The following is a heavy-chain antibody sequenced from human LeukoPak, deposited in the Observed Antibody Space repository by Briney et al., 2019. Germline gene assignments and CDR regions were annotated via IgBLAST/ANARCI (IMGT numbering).Heavy chain of an antibody. CDR1: GFTFSSYA. D-gene: IGHD3-10*01. V-gene: IGHV3-23*01. J-gene: IGHJ4*02. Sequence: GGSLRLSCAASGFTFSSYAMSWVRQAPGKGLEWVSAISGSGGSTYYADSVKGRFTISRDNSKNTLYPQMNSLRAEDTAVYYCAPMVRGVIIPYFDYWGQGTLVTVSS. CDR3: APMVRGVIIPYFDY. CDR2: ISGSGGST.